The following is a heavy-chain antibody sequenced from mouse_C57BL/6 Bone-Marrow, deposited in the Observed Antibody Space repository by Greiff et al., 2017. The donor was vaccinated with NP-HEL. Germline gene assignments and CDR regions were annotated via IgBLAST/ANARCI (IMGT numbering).Heavy chain of an antibody. J-gene: IGHJ3*01. CDR2: IDPSDSYT. CDR1: GYTFTSYW. Sequence: QVQLQQPGAELVKPGASVKLSCKASGYTFTSYWMHWVKQRPGQGLEWIGEIDPSDSYTNYNQKFKGKATLTVDTSSSTAYMQLSSLTSEDSAVYYCAAYYSNYVAYWGQGTLVTVSA. D-gene: IGHD2-5*01. CDR3: AAYYSNYVAY. V-gene: IGHV1-50*01.